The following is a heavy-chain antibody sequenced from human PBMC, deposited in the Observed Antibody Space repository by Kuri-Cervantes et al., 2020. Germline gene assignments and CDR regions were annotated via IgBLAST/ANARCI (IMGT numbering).Heavy chain of an antibody. CDR1: GYSIFNGYY. CDR2: IYHSGST. J-gene: IGHJ6*03. D-gene: IGHD2-21*01. V-gene: IGHV4-38-2*01. CDR3: ARHVINSYYYYHYMDV. Sequence: GSLRLSCAVSGYSIFNGYYWGWIRQPPGKGLEWTGSIYHSGSTYYNPSLKSRVTISVDTSKNQFSLRLNSVTAADTAVYYCARHVINSYYYYHYMDVWGKGATVTVSS.